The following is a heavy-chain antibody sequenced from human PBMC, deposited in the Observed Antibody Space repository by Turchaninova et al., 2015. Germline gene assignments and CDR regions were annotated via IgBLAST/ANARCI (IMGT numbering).Heavy chain of an antibody. V-gene: IGHV2-70*04. CDR3: ARMTMTGTGFDY. J-gene: IGHJ4*01. CDR1: STTEMR. D-gene: IGHD3-10*01. CDR2: IDWDGDK. Sequence: STTEMRVSWIRQPPGQALGWLARIDWDGDKYYRPSLRTRLTISKDTSKNQVLLTITNMDPGDTATYYCARMTMTGTGFDYWGQGSLVTVSS.